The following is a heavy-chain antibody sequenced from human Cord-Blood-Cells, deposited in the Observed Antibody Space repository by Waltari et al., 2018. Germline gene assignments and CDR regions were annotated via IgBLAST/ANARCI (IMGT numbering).Heavy chain of an antibody. CDR1: GYTFTCYN. D-gene: IGHD6-13*01. V-gene: IGHV1-2*04. Sequence: QVQLVQSGAEVKKPGASVKVSCKASGYTFTCYNMHRVRPAPGQGLEWMGWINPNSGGTNYAQKFQGWVTMTRDTSISTAYMELSRLRSDDTAVYYCARGRIAAAGTWYFDLWGRGTLVTVSS. J-gene: IGHJ2*01. CDR3: ARGRIAAAGTWYFDL. CDR2: INPNSGGT.